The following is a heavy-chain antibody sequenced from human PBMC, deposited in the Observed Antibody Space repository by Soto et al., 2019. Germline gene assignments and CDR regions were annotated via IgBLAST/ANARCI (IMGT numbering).Heavy chain of an antibody. CDR2: ISAYNGNT. J-gene: IGHJ4*02. Sequence: QVPLVQSGAEVKKPGASVKVSCKASGYTFTSYGISWVRQAPGQGLEWMGWISAYNGNTNYAQKLQGRVTMTTDTSTSTAYMELRSLRSDDTAVYYCARISLGYCSGGSCYSGFDYWGQGTLVTVSS. CDR3: ARISLGYCSGGSCYSGFDY. V-gene: IGHV1-18*01. D-gene: IGHD2-15*01. CDR1: GYTFTSYG.